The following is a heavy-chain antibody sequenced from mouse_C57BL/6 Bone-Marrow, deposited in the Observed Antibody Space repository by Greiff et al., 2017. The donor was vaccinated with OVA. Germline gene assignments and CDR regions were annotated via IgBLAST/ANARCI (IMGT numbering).Heavy chain of an antibody. V-gene: IGHV10-1*01. D-gene: IGHD2-3*01. CDR1: GFSFNTYA. CDR3: VRFYDGLGGYAMDY. Sequence: EVKLVESGGGLVQPKGSLKLSCAASGFSFNTYAMNWVRQAPGKGLEWVARIRSKSNNYATYYADSVKDRFTISRDDSESMLYLQMNNLKTEDTAMYYCVRFYDGLGGYAMDYWGQGTSVTVSS. CDR2: IRSKSNNYAT. J-gene: IGHJ4*01.